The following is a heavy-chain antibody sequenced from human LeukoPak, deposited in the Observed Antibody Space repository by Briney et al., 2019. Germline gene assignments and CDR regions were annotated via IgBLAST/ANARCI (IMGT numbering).Heavy chain of an antibody. CDR1: GFTFSSYS. V-gene: IGHV3-21*01. CDR2: ISSSSSYI. D-gene: IGHD3-3*02. CDR3: ARDLNAPIFGVVISFDY. Sequence: PGGPLRLSCAASGFTFSSYSMNWVRQAPGKGLEWVSSISSSSSYIYYADSVKGRFTISRDNAKNSLYLQMNSLRAEDTAVYYCARDLNAPIFGVVISFDYWGQGTLVTVSS. J-gene: IGHJ4*02.